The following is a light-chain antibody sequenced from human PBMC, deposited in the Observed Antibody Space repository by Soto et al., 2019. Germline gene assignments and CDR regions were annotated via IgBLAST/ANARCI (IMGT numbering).Light chain of an antibody. CDR1: QYIRNE. CDR3: LQEFKYPRT. CDR2: GTF. Sequence: AIQMPQSPSSLSASVGDRVTITCRASQYIRNEVGWSQLKPGKAPRLLSYGTFSLQSGVPSRFSCSGSGTNFTLTISSLQPADFATYYCLQEFKYPRTFGQGTKVEVK. J-gene: IGKJ1*01. V-gene: IGKV1-6*01.